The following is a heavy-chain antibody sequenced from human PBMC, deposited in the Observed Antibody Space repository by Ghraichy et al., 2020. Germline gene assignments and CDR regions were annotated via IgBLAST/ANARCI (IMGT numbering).Heavy chain of an antibody. CDR1: GFTFSSYA. V-gene: IGHV3-23*01. D-gene: IGHD2-8*01. CDR3: AKDRLRSYGYAIRVDYYYYGMDV. J-gene: IGHJ6*02. Sequence: GGSLRLSCAASGFTFSSYAMSWVRQAPGKGLEWVSAISGSGGSTYYADSVKGRFTISRDNSKNTLYLQMNSLRAEDTAVYYCAKDRLRSYGYAIRVDYYYYGMDVWGQGTTVTVSS. CDR2: ISGSGGST.